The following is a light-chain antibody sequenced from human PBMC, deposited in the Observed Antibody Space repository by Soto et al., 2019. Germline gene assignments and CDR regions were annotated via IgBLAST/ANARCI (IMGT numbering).Light chain of an antibody. Sequence: QSALSQPPSVSGSPWQSVTISCSGTSSDVGTYNHVSWYQQAPGTAPKVMIYEVSSRPSGVPDRFSGSKSGNTASLTISGLQPEDEADYYCYSFTTSNTYVFGTGTKVTVL. CDR3: YSFTTSNTYV. CDR2: EVS. J-gene: IGLJ1*01. V-gene: IGLV2-18*02. CDR1: SSDVGTYNH.